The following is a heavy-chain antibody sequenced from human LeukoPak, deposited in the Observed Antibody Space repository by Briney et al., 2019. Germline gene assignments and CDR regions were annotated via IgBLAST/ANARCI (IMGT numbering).Heavy chain of an antibody. CDR3: AKAPAPYYYYYGMDV. Sequence: PGGSLRLSCAASGFTFSSYVMNWVRQAPGKGLEWVSSISDNGVTGYYADSVKGRFTISRDNSENTVYLQINSLRGEDPAIYYCAKAPAPYYYYYGMDVWGQGTAVTVSS. CDR1: GFTFSSYV. V-gene: IGHV3-23*01. J-gene: IGHJ6*02. CDR2: ISDNGVTG.